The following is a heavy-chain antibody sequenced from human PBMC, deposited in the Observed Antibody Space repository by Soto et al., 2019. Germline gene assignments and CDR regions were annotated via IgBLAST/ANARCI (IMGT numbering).Heavy chain of an antibody. CDR2: ISSTTNYI. CDR1: GFTFTSYS. V-gene: IGHV3-21*06. Sequence: GGSLRLSFAASGFTFTSYSMNWFRQAPGKGLEWVSSISSTTNYIYYGDSMKGRFTISRDNAKNSLYLEMNSLRAEDTAVYYCARESEDLTSNFDYWGQGTLVTVSS. CDR3: ARESEDLTSNFDY. J-gene: IGHJ4*02.